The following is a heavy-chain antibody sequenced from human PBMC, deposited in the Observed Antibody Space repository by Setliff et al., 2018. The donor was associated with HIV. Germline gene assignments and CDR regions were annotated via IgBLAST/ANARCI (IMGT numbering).Heavy chain of an antibody. J-gene: IGHJ5*02. CDR1: GDSISNYY. CDR2: IYTTGST. D-gene: IGHD3-22*01. CDR3: ARYRYYYDSSGYGRWFDP. V-gene: IGHV4-4*09. Sequence: PSETLSLTCTVSGDSISNYYWSWVRQPPGKGLEWIGYIYTTGSTNYNPSLKSRVTMSVDTSKNQFSLKLNSVTAADTAVYYCARYRYYYDSSGYGRWFDPWGQGTLVTVSS.